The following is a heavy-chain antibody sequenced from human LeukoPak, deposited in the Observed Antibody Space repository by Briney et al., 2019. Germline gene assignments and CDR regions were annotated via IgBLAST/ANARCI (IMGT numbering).Heavy chain of an antibody. D-gene: IGHD1-26*01. V-gene: IGHV3-7*01. CDR1: GFTFSISW. J-gene: IGHJ4*02. CDR2: IDKHGNGK. Sequence: GGSLRLSCVASGFTFSISWVTWVRQAPGKGLEWVANIDKHGNGKYYVDSVKGRFAVSRDYASNSVFLRMDSLRAEDTSVYYCARDAGWGYYDLWGQGTPVTVSS. CDR3: ARDAGWGYYDL.